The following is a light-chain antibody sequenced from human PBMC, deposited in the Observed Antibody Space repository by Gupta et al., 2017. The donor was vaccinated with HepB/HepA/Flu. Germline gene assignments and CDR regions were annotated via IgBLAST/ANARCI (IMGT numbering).Light chain of an antibody. CDR1: QSITTY. J-gene: IGKJ4*01. CDR2: GAS. CDR3: QQGDAVPLT. Sequence: DIQMTQSPSSLSASVGDRVTITCRASQSITTYLNWYQQRPGGAPKIIIDGASRLGSGVPSRFSGSGSGTHFTLAISRLQPEDFATYYCQQGDAVPLTFGGGTRVE. V-gene: IGKV1-39*01.